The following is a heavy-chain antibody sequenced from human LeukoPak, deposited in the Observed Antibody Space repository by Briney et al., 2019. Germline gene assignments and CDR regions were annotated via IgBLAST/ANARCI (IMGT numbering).Heavy chain of an antibody. CDR2: IYYSGSA. CDR3: ARVTGYMIEDYFDY. Sequence: SETLSLTCTVAGGSISSYYWSWIRQPPGKGLEWIGYIYYSGSANYNPSLKNRVTLSVDTCKNQFSLRLSSVTAAATAVYYCARVTGYMIEDYFDYWGQGTLVTVSS. D-gene: IGHD3-22*01. J-gene: IGHJ4*02. V-gene: IGHV4-59*01. CDR1: GGSISSYY.